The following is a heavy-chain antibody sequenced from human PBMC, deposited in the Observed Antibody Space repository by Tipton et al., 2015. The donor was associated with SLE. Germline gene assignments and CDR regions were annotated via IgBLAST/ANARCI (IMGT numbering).Heavy chain of an antibody. CDR3: ARDRGITIFGVVTAPGWFDP. J-gene: IGHJ5*02. Sequence: TLSLTCTVSGGSISSYYWSWIRQPAGKGLEWIGRIYTSGSTNYNPSLKSRVTMSVDTSKNQFSLKLSSVTAADTAVYYRARDRGITIFGVVTAPGWFDPWGQGTLVTVSS. V-gene: IGHV4-4*07. CDR2: IYTSGST. D-gene: IGHD3-3*01. CDR1: GGSISSYY.